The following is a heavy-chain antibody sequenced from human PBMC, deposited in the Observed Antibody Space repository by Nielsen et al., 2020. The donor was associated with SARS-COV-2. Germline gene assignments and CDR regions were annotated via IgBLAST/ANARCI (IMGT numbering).Heavy chain of an antibody. CDR3: AREVALGVIIYYYYGMDV. Sequence: GESLKISCAASGFTFSSYGMSWVRQAPGKGLEWVANIKQDGSEKYYVDSVKGRFTISRDNAKNSLYLQMNSLRAEDTAVYYCAREVALGVIIYYYYGMDVWGQGTTVTVSS. J-gene: IGHJ6*02. CDR2: IKQDGSEK. D-gene: IGHD3-22*01. V-gene: IGHV3-7*01. CDR1: GFTFSSYG.